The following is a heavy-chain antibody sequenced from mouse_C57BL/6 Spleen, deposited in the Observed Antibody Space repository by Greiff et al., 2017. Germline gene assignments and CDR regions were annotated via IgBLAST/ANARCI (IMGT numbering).Heavy chain of an antibody. J-gene: IGHJ2*01. CDR1: GYTFTDYN. Sequence: VQLQQSGPELVKPGASVKMSCKASGYTFTDYNMHWVKQSHGKSLEWIGDINPNNGGTSYNQKFKGKATLTVNKSSSPAYMELLSLTSEDSAVYYCARGTTVVAPRSYFDYWGQGTTLTVSS. D-gene: IGHD1-1*01. CDR2: INPNNGGT. CDR3: ARGTTVVAPRSYFDY. V-gene: IGHV1-22*01.